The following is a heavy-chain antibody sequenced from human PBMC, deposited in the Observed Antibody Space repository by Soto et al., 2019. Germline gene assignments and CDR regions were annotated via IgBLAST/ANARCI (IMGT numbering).Heavy chain of an antibody. CDR3: ASGTYYYDSSGYFWFDP. Sequence: GESLKISCRGSGYSFTSYWIGWVRQMPGKGLEWMGIIYPGDSDTRYSPSFQGQVTISADKSISTAYLQWSSLKASDTAMYYCASGTYYYDSSGYFWFDPWGQGTLVTVSS. CDR2: IYPGDSDT. D-gene: IGHD3-22*01. V-gene: IGHV5-51*01. J-gene: IGHJ5*02. CDR1: GYSFTSYW.